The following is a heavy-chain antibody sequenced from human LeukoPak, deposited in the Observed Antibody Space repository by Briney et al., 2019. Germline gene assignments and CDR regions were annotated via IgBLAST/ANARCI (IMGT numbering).Heavy chain of an antibody. CDR3: AGEVGTMVRGAPDVSFDP. V-gene: IGHV4-39*07. CDR2: IYYSGTT. D-gene: IGHD3-10*01. Sequence: SESLSLTCTVSGGSISSSSYYWGWLRQPPWKGLEWFGSIYYSGTTYYNPSLKSRVTISVDTSKNQSSLKLSSVTAADTAVYYCAGEVGTMVRGAPDVSFDPWGQGTLVTVSS. CDR1: GGSISSSSYY. J-gene: IGHJ5*02.